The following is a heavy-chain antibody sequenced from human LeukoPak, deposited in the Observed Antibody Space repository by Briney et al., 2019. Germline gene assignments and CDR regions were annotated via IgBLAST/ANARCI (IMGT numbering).Heavy chain of an antibody. Sequence: GGSLRLSCAASGFTFNSYAMHWVRQAPGKGLECVTIISYDGSYKYYADSVKGRFTISRDNSKNTLYLQMNSLRAEDTAVCYCARAYRNYYDTSGASGHWGQGTLVTVSS. V-gene: IGHV3-30*04. CDR2: ISYDGSYK. D-gene: IGHD3-22*01. J-gene: IGHJ1*01. CDR1: GFTFNSYA. CDR3: ARAYRNYYDTSGASGH.